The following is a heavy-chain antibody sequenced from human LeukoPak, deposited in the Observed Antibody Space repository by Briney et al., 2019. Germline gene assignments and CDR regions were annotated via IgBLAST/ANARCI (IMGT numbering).Heavy chain of an antibody. CDR2: ISSSSSTI. CDR1: GFTFSSYG. J-gene: IGHJ4*02. V-gene: IGHV3-48*01. CDR3: ARGVEGGAPPHFDY. D-gene: IGHD3-10*01. Sequence: GGSLRLSCAASGFTFSSYGMNWVRQAPGRGLEWVSYISSSSSTIYYADSVKGRFTISRDNAKNSLYLQMNSLRAEDTAVYYCARGVEGGAPPHFDYWGQGTLVTVSS.